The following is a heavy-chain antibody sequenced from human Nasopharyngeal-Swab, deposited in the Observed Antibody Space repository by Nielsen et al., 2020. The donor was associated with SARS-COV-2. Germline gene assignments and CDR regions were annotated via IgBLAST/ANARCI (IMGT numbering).Heavy chain of an antibody. CDR3: ARDQDVVVPAAIDYYYYGMDV. CDR2: ISSSGSII. D-gene: IGHD2-2*01. Sequence: WIRKRPGKGLEWVAFISSSGSIIYYADSGKGRFTISRDNAKNSLYLQMNRLRAEDTAVYYCARDQDVVVPAAIDYYYYGMDVWGQGTTVTVSS. J-gene: IGHJ6*02. V-gene: IGHV3-11*04.